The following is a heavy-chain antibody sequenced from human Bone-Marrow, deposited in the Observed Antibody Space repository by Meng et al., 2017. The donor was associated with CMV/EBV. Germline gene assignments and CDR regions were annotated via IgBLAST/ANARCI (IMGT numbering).Heavy chain of an antibody. CDR3: ARGPRGQPTPGDY. Sequence: GESLKISCAASGFTFSSYSMNWVRQAPGKGLEWVSYISSSSSTIYYADSVKGRFTISRDNAKNSLYLQMNSLRAEDTAVYYCARGPRGQPTPGDYWGQGTLVTVSS. V-gene: IGHV3-48*04. J-gene: IGHJ4*02. CDR2: ISSSSSTI. D-gene: IGHD3-10*01. CDR1: GFTFSSYS.